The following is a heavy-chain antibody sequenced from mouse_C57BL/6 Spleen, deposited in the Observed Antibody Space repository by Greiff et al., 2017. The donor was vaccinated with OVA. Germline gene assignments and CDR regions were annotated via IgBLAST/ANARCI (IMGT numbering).Heavy chain of an antibody. CDR1: GFTFSSYA. CDR3: AREGGTAQATAWFAY. Sequence: EVQVVESGGGLVKPGGSLKLSCAASGFTFSSYAMSWVRQTPEKRLEWVATISDGGSYTYYPDNVKGRFTISRDNAKNNLYLQMSHLKSEDTAMYYCAREGGTAQATAWFAYWGQGTLVTVSA. J-gene: IGHJ3*01. D-gene: IGHD3-2*02. V-gene: IGHV5-4*01. CDR2: ISDGGSYT.